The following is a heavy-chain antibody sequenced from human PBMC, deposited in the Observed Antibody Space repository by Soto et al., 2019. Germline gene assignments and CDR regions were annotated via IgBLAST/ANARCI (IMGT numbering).Heavy chain of an antibody. CDR2: MDPSDSYT. CDR1: GYSFTSYW. D-gene: IGHD5-18*01. V-gene: IGHV5-10-1*01. CDR3: ARLAMATRRGYYGMDV. Sequence: EVQLVQSGAEVKKPGESLRISCKGSGYSFTSYWISWVRQMPGKGLEGMGRMDPSDSYTNYSPSFQGHVTISADKSISTAYLQWSSLKASDTDMYYCARLAMATRRGYYGMDVWGQGTTVTVSS. J-gene: IGHJ6*02.